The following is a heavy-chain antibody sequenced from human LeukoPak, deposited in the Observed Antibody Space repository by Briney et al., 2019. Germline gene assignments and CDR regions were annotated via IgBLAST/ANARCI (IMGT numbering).Heavy chain of an antibody. CDR1: GGSFSGYY. J-gene: IGHJ5*02. D-gene: IGHD5-18*01. Sequence: SETLSLTCAVYGGSFSGYYWSWIRQPPGKGLEWIGEINHSGSTNHNPSLKSRVTISVDTSKNQFSLKLSSVTAADTAVYYCARGRYSYGDNWFDPWGQGTLVTVSS. V-gene: IGHV4-34*01. CDR3: ARGRYSYGDNWFDP. CDR2: INHSGST.